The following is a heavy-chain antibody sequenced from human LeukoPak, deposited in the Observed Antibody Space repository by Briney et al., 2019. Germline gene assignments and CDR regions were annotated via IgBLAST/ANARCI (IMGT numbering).Heavy chain of an antibody. Sequence: GGSLRLSCAASGFTFSSCAMTWVRQAPGKGLEWVSGISGSGGSSYYADSVKGRFTIYRDNTKNTLYLQMNSLRAEDTAVYYCAKGSYSSGWYESDYWGQGTLVTVSS. J-gene: IGHJ4*02. V-gene: IGHV3-23*01. D-gene: IGHD6-19*01. CDR1: GFTFSSCA. CDR3: AKGSYSSGWYESDY. CDR2: ISGSGGSS.